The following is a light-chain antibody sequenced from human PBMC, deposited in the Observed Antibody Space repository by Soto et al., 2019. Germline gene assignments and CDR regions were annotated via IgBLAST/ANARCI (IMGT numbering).Light chain of an antibody. CDR2: SNN. CDR1: SSNIGSHT. Sequence: QSVLTQPPSASGTPGQRVTISCSGSSSNIGSHTVNWYQQLPGTAPKLLIYSNNQPSSGVPDRFSGSKSGTSASLAISGLQSEDEADYYCAAWDDSLNGSMVFGGGTKVTVL. J-gene: IGLJ2*01. CDR3: AAWDDSLNGSMV. V-gene: IGLV1-44*01.